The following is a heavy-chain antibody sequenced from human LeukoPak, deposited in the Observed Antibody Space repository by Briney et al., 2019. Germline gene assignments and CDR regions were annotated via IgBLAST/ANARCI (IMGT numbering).Heavy chain of an antibody. Sequence: PGGSLRLPCAASGFTFSSYGMHWVRQAPGKGLEWVAVISYDGSNKYYADSVKGRFTISRDNSKNTLYLQMNSLRAEDTAVYYCAKSDLDPWGQGTLVTVSS. J-gene: IGHJ5*02. CDR2: ISYDGSNK. CDR3: AKSDLDP. V-gene: IGHV3-30*18. CDR1: GFTFSSYG.